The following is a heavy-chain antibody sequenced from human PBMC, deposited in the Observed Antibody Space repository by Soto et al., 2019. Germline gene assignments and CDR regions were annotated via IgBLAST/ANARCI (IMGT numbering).Heavy chain of an antibody. D-gene: IGHD6-13*01. CDR2: ISGSGGST. Sequence: GGSLRLSCAASGFTFSSYAMSWVRQAPGKGLEWVSAISGSGGSTYYADSVKGRFTISRDNSKNTLYLQMNSLRAEDTAVYYCAKGTRYSSSWYGAFDYYYGMDVWGQGTTVTVSS. CDR1: GFTFSSYA. V-gene: IGHV3-23*01. CDR3: AKGTRYSSSWYGAFDYYYGMDV. J-gene: IGHJ6*02.